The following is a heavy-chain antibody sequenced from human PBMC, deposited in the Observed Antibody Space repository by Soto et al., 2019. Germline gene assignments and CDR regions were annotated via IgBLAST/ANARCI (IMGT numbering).Heavy chain of an antibody. J-gene: IGHJ6*02. CDR3: VFRLELPTYYYGMDV. V-gene: IGHV1-58*01. Sequence: SVKVSCKTSGFSFGDSAVHWVRQARGQRLEWIGWIVVGSGDTNYAQKFQERVTISRDMSTTTAYMELSSLRSEDTAVYYCVFRLELPTYYYGMDVWGQGTTVTVSS. D-gene: IGHD1-7*01. CDR1: GFSFGDSA. CDR2: IVVGSGDT.